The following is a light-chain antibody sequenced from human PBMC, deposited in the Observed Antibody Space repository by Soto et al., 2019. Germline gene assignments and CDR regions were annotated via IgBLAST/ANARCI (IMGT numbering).Light chain of an antibody. V-gene: IGKV1-33*01. CDR2: DAS. CDR3: QQYDNLPT. J-gene: IGKJ5*01. Sequence: IQMTQSPSSLSASVGVRVTITFQASQDISNYLNWYQQKPGKAPKLLIYDASNLETGVPSRFSGSGSGTDFTFTISSLQPEDIATYYCQQYDNLPTFGQGTRLENK. CDR1: QDISNY.